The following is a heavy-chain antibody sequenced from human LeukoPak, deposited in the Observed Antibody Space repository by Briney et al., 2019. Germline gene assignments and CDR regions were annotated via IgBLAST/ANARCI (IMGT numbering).Heavy chain of an antibody. D-gene: IGHD6-6*01. Sequence: ASLKLSSKFSGCSLTELSRHWIRQAAGKVIEWMGGFDPEDGETIYAQKFQGRVTMTEDTSTDTGYMELSSLRAEDTDVYCFATGAIVGIAARLPFDYWGQGTLVTVSS. J-gene: IGHJ4*02. V-gene: IGHV1-24*01. CDR3: ATGAIVGIAARLPFDY. CDR1: GCSLTELS. CDR2: FDPEDGET.